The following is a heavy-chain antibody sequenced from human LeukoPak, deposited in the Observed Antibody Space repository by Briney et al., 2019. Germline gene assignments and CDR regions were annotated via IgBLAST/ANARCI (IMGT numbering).Heavy chain of an antibody. J-gene: IGHJ4*02. D-gene: IGHD5-18*01. CDR2: ISGSGNII. CDR3: ATDVGQLWSPDN. Sequence: GGSLRPSCAASGFTFSDYYMSWIRQAPGKGLEYVSYISGSGNIIYYADSVKGRFTISRDNAKNSVYLHMNSLRADDTAVYYCATDVGQLWSPDNWGQGTLVTVSS. V-gene: IGHV3-11*01. CDR1: GFTFSDYY.